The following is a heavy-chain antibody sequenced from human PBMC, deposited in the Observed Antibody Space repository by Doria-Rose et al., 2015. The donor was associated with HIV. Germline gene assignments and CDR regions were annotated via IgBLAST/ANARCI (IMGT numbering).Heavy chain of an antibody. CDR3: ARIKSSRWYHKYYFDF. CDR2: IFPDDER. J-gene: IGHJ4*02. V-gene: IGHV2-26*01. Sequence: VLVKPTETLTLTCTVSGVSLSSPGMGVSWIRQPPGKALEWLANIFPDDERSYKTSLKSRLTISRGTSKSQVVLTMTDMDPVDTATYYCARIKSSRWYHKYYFDFWGQGTLVIVSA. CDR1: GVSLSSPGMG. D-gene: IGHD6-13*01.